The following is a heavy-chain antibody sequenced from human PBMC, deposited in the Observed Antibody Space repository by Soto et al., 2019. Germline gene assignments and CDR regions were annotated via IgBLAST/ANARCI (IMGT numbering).Heavy chain of an antibody. CDR1: GFTFSGSA. D-gene: IGHD6-13*01. V-gene: IGHV3-73*01. J-gene: IGHJ6*02. Sequence: GGSLRLSCAASGFTFSGSAMHWVRQASGKGLEWVGRIRSKANSYATAYAASVKGRFTISRDDSKNTAYLQMNSLKTEDTAVYYCTRPSYSSSWYDYYYGMDVWGQGTTVTVSS. CDR3: TRPSYSSSWYDYYYGMDV. CDR2: IRSKANSYAT.